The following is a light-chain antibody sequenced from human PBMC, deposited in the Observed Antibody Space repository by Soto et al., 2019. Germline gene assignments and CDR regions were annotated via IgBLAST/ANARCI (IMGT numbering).Light chain of an antibody. CDR3: QKYNSAPLT. J-gene: IGKJ4*01. Sequence: DIQMTQSPSSLSASLGDRVTITCRASQGIGVYLAWFQQKPGNAPKLLIYAASTLQSGVPSRFSGSGSGTDFTLTVSSLQPEDVATYCCQKYNSAPLTFGGGTRVEIK. CDR2: AAS. V-gene: IGKV1-27*01. CDR1: QGIGVY.